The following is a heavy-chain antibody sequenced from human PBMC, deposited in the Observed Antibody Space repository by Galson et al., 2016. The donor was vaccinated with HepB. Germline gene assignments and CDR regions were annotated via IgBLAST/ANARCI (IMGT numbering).Heavy chain of an antibody. CDR1: GDSISNYC. CDR3: VKDVDLPYGSPAKWSGP. V-gene: IGHV4-59*13. D-gene: IGHD3-10*01. J-gene: IGHJ5*02. CDR2: IYYSGTT. Sequence: SETLSLTCTVSGDSISNYCWSWIRQSPGKGLEWIGYIYYSGTTKYNPSLTGRVTLSVDASKNQFSLNLTSVTAADTALYYCVKDVDLPYGSPAKWSGPWGQGSLVTVSS.